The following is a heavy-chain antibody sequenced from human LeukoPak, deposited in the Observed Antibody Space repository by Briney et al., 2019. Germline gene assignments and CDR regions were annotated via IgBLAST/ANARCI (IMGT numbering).Heavy chain of an antibody. CDR1: GFTFSSYW. CDR2: IKRDGSEK. CDR3: GRGHWGLDY. V-gene: IGHV3-7*01. J-gene: IGHJ4*02. D-gene: IGHD7-27*01. Sequence: GGSLRLSCAASGFTFSSYWMTWVRQAPGKGLEWVANIKRDGSEKHYVDSVKGRFTISRDNAKNSLYLQMDSLRDEDTAIYYCGRGHWGLDYWGQGTRVTVSS.